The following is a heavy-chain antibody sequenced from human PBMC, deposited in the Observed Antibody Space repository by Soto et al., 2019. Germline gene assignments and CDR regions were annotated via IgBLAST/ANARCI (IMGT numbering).Heavy chain of an antibody. J-gene: IGHJ4*02. CDR2: ISGSGGST. D-gene: IGHD6-13*01. V-gene: IGHV3-23*01. CDR3: AKGSSSWYQTYFDY. Sequence: PGGSLRLSCAASGFTFSGYAMSWVRQAPGKGLEWVSAISGSGGSTYYADSVKGRFTISRDNSKNTLYLQMNSLRAEDTAVYYCAKGSSSWYQTYFDYWGQGTLVTVSS. CDR1: GFTFSGYA.